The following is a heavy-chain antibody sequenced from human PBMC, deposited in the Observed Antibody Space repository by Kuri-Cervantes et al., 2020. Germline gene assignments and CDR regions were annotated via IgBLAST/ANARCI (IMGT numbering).Heavy chain of an antibody. J-gene: IGHJ5*02. Sequence: ASVKVSCKASGYTFTSYGISWVRQAPGQGLEWMGWINPNSGGTNYAQKFQGRVTMTRDTSISTAYMELSRLRSDDTAVYYCARGWKTYYYDSSGYYPPRGFDPWGQGTLVTVSS. D-gene: IGHD3-22*01. CDR3: ARGWKTYYYDSSGYYPPRGFDP. CDR1: GYTFTSYG. V-gene: IGHV1-2*02. CDR2: INPNSGGT.